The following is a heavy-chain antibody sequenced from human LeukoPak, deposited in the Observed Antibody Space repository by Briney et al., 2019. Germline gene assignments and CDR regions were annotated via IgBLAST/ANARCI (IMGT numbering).Heavy chain of an antibody. J-gene: IGHJ4*02. Sequence: GGSLRLSCAASGFTVSSNYMSWVRQAPGKGLEWVSVIYSGGSTYYADSVKGRFTISRDNSKNTLYLQMNSLRAEDTAVYYCASYYDILTGYYTDYWGQGTLVTVSS. D-gene: IGHD3-9*01. CDR1: GFTVSSNY. CDR3: ASYYDILTGYYTDY. V-gene: IGHV3-66*01. CDR2: IYSGGST.